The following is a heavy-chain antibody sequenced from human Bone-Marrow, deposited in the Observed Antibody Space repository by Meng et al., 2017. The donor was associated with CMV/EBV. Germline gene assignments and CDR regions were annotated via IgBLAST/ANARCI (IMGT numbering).Heavy chain of an antibody. J-gene: IGHJ4*02. D-gene: IGHD4-11*01. V-gene: IGHV3-9*01. CDR3: ARDYSYEY. CDR2: ISWNSGSI. CDR1: GFTFDDYA. Sequence: GGSLRLSCAASGFTFDDYAMHWVRQAPGKGLEWVSGISWNSGSIGYADSVKGRFTISRDNAKTSLYLQMNSLRAEDTAVYYCARDYSYEYWGQGTLVTVSS.